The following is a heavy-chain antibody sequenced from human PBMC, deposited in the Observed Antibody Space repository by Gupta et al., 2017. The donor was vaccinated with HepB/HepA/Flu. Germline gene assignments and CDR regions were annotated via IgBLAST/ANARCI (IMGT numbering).Heavy chain of an antibody. J-gene: IGHJ4*02. CDR2: IKRMIDAGPV. D-gene: IGHD2-15*01. V-gene: IGHV3-15*01. Sequence: EVQLVQSGGGMVKPGESLRLSCAVSGFPFSNAAMAWVRQGPGKGLEWVGRIKRMIDAGPVEYGAPVRGRCTISRDDAEDTLSLHMNNLKSEDTAVYYCATWYCKVVGAMKGGQGSKVTVSS. CDR1: GFPFSNAA. CDR3: ATWYCKVVGAMK.